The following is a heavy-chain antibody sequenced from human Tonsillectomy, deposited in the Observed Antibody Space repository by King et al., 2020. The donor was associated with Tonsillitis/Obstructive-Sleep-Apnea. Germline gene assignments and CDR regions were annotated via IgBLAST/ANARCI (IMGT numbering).Heavy chain of an antibody. J-gene: IGHJ6*03. CDR2: ISSSSSYT. D-gene: IGHD6-13*01. CDR3: ARDAHSSSPYMDV. Sequence: VQLVESGGGLVKPGGSLRLSCAASGVTFSDYYMSWIRQAPGKGLEWVSYISSSSSYTNYADSVKGRFTISRDNAKNSVYLQMNSLRAEDTAVYYCARDAHSSSPYMDVWGKGTTVTVSS. V-gene: IGHV3-11*05. CDR1: GVTFSDYY.